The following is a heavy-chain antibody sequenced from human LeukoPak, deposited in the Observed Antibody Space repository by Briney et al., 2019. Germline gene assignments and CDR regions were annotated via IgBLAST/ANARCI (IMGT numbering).Heavy chain of an antibody. CDR2: ISSSSNYI. CDR3: ARVRARYGVVVAATSDY. J-gene: IGHJ4*02. CDR1: GFTFSHYS. D-gene: IGHD2-15*01. Sequence: GGSLRLSCAASGFTFSHYSMNWVRQAPGYGLEWVSSISSSSNYIYYADSVKGRLSISRDNAKNSVYLQMNSLRAEDTAVYYCARVRARYGVVVAATSDYWGQGTLVTVSS. V-gene: IGHV3-21*01.